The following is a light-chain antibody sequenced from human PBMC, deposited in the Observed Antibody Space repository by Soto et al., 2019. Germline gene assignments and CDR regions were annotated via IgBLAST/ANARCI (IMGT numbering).Light chain of an antibody. CDR3: QQHSNWPRT. Sequence: EIVLTQSPATLSSSPGERSTLSCRASQSVSNYLAWFQQKPDQAPRLLIYDASKRATGVPARFSGSGSGPDFTLTISSLEPEDFAVYYCQQHSNWPRTFGQGTKVEIK. J-gene: IGKJ1*01. V-gene: IGKV3-11*01. CDR2: DAS. CDR1: QSVSNY.